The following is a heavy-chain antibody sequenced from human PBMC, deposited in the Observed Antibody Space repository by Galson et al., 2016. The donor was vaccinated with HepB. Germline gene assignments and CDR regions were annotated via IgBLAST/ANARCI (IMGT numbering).Heavy chain of an antibody. D-gene: IGHD2-2*01. CDR3: ARHTLGYCSSTSCSANWFDP. CDR1: GGSISTTDYY. CDR2: IFYSGSI. V-gene: IGHV4-39*01. J-gene: IGHJ5*02. Sequence: ETLSLTCIVSGGSISTTDYYWGWIRQPPGKGLEWIGSIFYSGSIYYNPSLTSRVTISVDPSKNQFSLNLNSVTATDTAMFYCARHTLGYCSSTSCSANWFDPWGQGTLVTVSS.